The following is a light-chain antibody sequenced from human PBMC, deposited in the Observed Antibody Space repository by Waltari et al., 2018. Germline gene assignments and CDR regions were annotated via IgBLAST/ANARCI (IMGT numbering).Light chain of an antibody. Sequence: HSALTPPRSVSGSPGQSVTISCTGTSRDVGGYNYFSWSQQHPGKAPKPMIYDVSKRPSGVPDRFSGSKSGNTASLTISGLQAEDEADYYCCSYAGSYTFAWVFGGGTKLTVL. CDR1: SRDVGGYNY. CDR3: CSYAGSYTFAWV. CDR2: DVS. J-gene: IGLJ3*02. V-gene: IGLV2-11*01.